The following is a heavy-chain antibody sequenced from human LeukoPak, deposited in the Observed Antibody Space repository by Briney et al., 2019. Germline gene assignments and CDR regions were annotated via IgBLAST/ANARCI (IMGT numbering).Heavy chain of an antibody. CDR1: GYTFTSYD. CDR3: ARYPRSARQGYSSSWYYFDY. J-gene: IGHJ4*02. D-gene: IGHD6-13*01. CDR2: MNPNSGNT. Sequence: ASVKVSCKASGYTFTSYDINWVRQATGQGLEWMGWMNPNSGNTGYAQKFQGRVTMTRNTSISTAYMELSSLRSEDTAVYYCARYPRSARQGYSSSWYYFDYWGQGTLVTVSS. V-gene: IGHV1-8*01.